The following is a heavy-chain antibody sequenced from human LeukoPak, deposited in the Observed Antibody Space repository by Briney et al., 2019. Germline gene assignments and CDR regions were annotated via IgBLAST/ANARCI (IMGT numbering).Heavy chain of an antibody. CDR1: GGSFSGYY. J-gene: IGHJ4*02. D-gene: IGHD6-13*01. CDR3: ARVRGAAAAGRGPFDY. V-gene: IGHV4-34*01. CDR2: INHSGST. Sequence: SETLSLTCAVYGGSFSGYYWSWIRQPPGKGLEWIGEINHSGSTNYNPSLKSRVTISVDTSKNQFSLKLSSVTAADTAVDYCARVRGAAAAGRGPFDYWGQGTLVTVSS.